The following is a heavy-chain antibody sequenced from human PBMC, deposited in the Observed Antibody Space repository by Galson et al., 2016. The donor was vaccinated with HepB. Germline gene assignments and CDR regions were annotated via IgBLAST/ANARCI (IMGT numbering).Heavy chain of an antibody. D-gene: IGHD3-3*01. V-gene: IGHV3-30*18. CDR1: GFTFSTFG. J-gene: IGHJ4*02. CDR3: AKDGAVVFMTFFDH. Sequence: SLRLSCAASGFTFSTFGMHWVRQAPGKGLEWVAAIVYDGSKKYYADSVKGRFTISRDNSKNTLYLQVNSLRPEDTAVYYCAKDGAVVFMTFFDHWGQGTLVTVSS. CDR2: IVYDGSKK.